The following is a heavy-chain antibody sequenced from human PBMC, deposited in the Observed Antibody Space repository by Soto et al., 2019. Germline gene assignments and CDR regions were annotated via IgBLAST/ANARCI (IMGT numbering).Heavy chain of an antibody. CDR3: ARAGLVGSSYYYYGMDV. CDR2: IYHSGST. Sequence: QLQLQESGSGLVKPSQTLSLTCAVSGGSISSGGYSWSWIRQPPGKGLEWIGYIYHSGSTYYNPSPQSRVTISIDRSKNQFSLKLSSVTAADTAVYYCARAGLVGSSYYYYGMDVWGQGTTVTVSS. V-gene: IGHV4-30-2*01. CDR1: GGSISSGGYS. D-gene: IGHD1-26*01. J-gene: IGHJ6*02.